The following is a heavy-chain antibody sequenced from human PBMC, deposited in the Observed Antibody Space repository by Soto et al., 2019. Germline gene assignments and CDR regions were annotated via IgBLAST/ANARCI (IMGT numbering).Heavy chain of an antibody. J-gene: IGHJ4*02. D-gene: IGHD3-22*01. V-gene: IGHV3-48*01. Sequence: GGSLTHSCAASEFPFSSYSMNWVRQAPGKGLEWVSSISSSSSTIYYADSVKGRFTISRDNAKNSLYLQMNSLRAEDTAVYYCARGAYYYDSSGLSYWGQGTLVTVSS. CDR2: ISSSSSTI. CDR3: ARGAYYYDSSGLSY. CDR1: EFPFSSYS.